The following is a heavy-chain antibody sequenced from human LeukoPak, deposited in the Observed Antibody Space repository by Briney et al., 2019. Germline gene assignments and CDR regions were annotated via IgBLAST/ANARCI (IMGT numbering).Heavy chain of an antibody. V-gene: IGHV1-69*06. J-gene: IGHJ6*03. CDR2: VIPIFGTA. Sequence: KVSCKASGGTFSSYAISWVRQAPGQGLEWMGGVIPIFGTANYAQKFQGRVTITADKSTSTAYMELSSLRSEDTAVYYCARDRRDGDDYYYYMDVWGKGTTVTVSS. CDR3: ARDRRDGDDYYYYMDV. D-gene: IGHD4-17*01. CDR1: GGTFSSYA.